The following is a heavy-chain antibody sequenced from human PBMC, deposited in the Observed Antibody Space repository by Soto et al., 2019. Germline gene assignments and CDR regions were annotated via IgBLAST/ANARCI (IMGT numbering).Heavy chain of an antibody. CDR2: ISAYNGNT. J-gene: IGHJ4*02. V-gene: IGHV1-18*04. Sequence: ASVKVSCKASGYAFTIYGISWVRQAPGRGLEWMGWISAYNGNTNYAQKLQGRVSMTTDTSTSTAYMELRSLRSDDTAVYYCARGPVDTAMVIHFDYWGQGTLVTVSS. CDR3: ARGPVDTAMVIHFDY. D-gene: IGHD5-18*01. CDR1: GYAFTIYG.